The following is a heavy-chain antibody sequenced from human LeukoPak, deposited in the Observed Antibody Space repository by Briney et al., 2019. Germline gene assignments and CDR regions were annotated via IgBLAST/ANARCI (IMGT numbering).Heavy chain of an antibody. J-gene: IGHJ4*01. CDR1: GDSISSGDYY. CDR2: IHYSGST. D-gene: IGHD6-19*01. CDR3: ARAKYSSGWYLDY. Sequence: PSETLSLTCAVSGDSISSGDYYWTWIRQHPGKGLEWIGYIHYSGSTYYNPSLKSRVTISVDTSKNQFSLKVSSVTAADTAVYYCARAKYSSGWYLDYWGHGTLVTVSS. V-gene: IGHV4-31*11.